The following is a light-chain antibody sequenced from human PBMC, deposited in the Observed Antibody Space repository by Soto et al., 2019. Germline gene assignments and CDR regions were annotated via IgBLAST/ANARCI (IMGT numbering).Light chain of an antibody. CDR3: LQDINYPWT. J-gene: IGKJ1*01. Sequence: EIVLTQSPATLSLSPGERATLSCRASQSFSSYLAWYQQKPGQAPRLLIYKASTLKSGVPSRFSGSGSGTDFTLAISSLQPEDSATYYCLQDINYPWTFGQGTKVDIK. V-gene: IGKV3-11*01. CDR1: QSFSSY. CDR2: KAS.